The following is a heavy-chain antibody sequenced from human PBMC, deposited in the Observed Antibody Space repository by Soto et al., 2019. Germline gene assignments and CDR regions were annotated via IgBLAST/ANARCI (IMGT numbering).Heavy chain of an antibody. Sequence: PGVSLRLSCAASWFTFTRYSMNWVRQAPGKGLEWVSSISSTTNYIYYGDSMKGRFTISRDNAKNSLYLEMNSLRAADTAVYYCARESEDLTSNFDYWGQGTLVTVSS. V-gene: IGHV3-21*06. CDR1: WFTFTRYS. CDR3: ARESEDLTSNFDY. CDR2: ISSTTNYI. J-gene: IGHJ4*02.